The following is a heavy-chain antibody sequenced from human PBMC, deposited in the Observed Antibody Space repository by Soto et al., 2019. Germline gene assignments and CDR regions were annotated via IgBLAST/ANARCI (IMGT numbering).Heavy chain of an antibody. V-gene: IGHV3-30*03. CDR2: ISYDGSNN. Sequence: QVQLVESGGGVVQPGRSLRLSCAASGFTFSSYGMHWVRQAPGKGLEWVAVISYDGSNNYYAASVKRRFTISRDNSKNTLYLQMNSLRAEDTAVYYCAIFPEHSGSYSYYYGMDVWGQGTTVTVSS. CDR1: GFTFSSYG. J-gene: IGHJ6*02. CDR3: AIFPEHSGSYSYYYGMDV. D-gene: IGHD1-26*01.